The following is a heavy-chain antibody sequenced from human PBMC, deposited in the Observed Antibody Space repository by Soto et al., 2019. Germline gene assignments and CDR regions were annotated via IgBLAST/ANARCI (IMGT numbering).Heavy chain of an antibody. CDR1: GGSISSSSYY. V-gene: IGHV4-39*01. D-gene: IGHD2-2*01. J-gene: IGHJ4*02. Sequence: QLQLQESGPGLVKPSETLSLTCTVSGGSISSSSYYWGWIRQPPGKGLEWIGSIYYSGSTYYNPSLKSRVNIPVDTAKNQFPLKLSSVTAADTAVYYGARRHGVVPAVRGGTGGDFDYWGQGTLVTVSS. CDR2: IYYSGST. CDR3: ARRHGVVPAVRGGTGGDFDY.